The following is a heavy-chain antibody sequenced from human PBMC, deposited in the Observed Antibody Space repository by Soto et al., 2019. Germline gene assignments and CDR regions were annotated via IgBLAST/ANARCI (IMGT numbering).Heavy chain of an antibody. D-gene: IGHD3-22*01. CDR3: ARDKVTMIVVVIGLYGMDV. J-gene: IGHJ6*02. CDR2: ISFDVSDK. Sequence: AGGSLRLSCAASGFTFSSYGMYWVRQAPGKGLEWVAVISFDVSDKYYAESVKGRFTISRDNSKNMLYLQMNSLRAEDTAVYYCARDKVTMIVVVIGLYGMDVWGQGTTVTVSS. CDR1: GFTFSSYG. V-gene: IGHV3-30*03.